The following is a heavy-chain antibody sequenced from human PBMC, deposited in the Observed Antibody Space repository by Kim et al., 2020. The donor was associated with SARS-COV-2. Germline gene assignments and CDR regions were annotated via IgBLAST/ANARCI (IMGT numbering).Heavy chain of an antibody. CDR1: GFTFSSYA. Sequence: GGSLRLSCAASGFTFSSYAMSWVRQAPGKGLEWVSSISGSGTTTYYADSVKGRFTISRDNSKNTLYLQMNSLRAEDTAVYYCAKLWSYIAYAGGFFDFWGRGTLVTVSS. V-gene: IGHV3-23*01. J-gene: IGHJ4*02. CDR2: ISGSGTTT. CDR3: AKLWSYIAYAGGFFDF. D-gene: IGHD3-10*01.